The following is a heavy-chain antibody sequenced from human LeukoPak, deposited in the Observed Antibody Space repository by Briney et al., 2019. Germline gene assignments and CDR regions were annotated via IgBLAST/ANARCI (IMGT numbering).Heavy chain of an antibody. V-gene: IGHV1-2*02. Sequence: ASVKVSCKASGYTFTGYYMHWVRPAPGQGLEWMGWINPNSGGTNYEQKFQDRVTMTRETSTSTAYMELSRLSSDDTAVYYCGRYWATVGSGLYYYYYYGMDVWGQGTTVTVS. D-gene: IGHD3-3*01. CDR1: GYTFTGYY. J-gene: IGHJ6*02. CDR3: GRYWATVGSGLYYYYYYGMDV. CDR2: INPNSGGT.